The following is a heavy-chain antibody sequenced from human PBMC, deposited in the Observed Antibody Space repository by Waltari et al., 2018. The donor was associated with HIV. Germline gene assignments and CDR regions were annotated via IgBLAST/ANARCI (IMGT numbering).Heavy chain of an antibody. CDR3: ARSPRGEQWLAY. CDR2: IYYNGST. CDR1: GGPISSSTHF. J-gene: IGHJ4*02. D-gene: IGHD6-19*01. V-gene: IGHV4-39*01. Sequence: QLHLQESGPGLVKPSETLSLTCTVSGGPISSSTHFWGGIRQPPGKGLEWIGTIYYNGSTYYNPSLKSRVTMSVDASKNQFALKVRSVTATDTALYYCARSPRGEQWLAYWGQGTLVTVSS.